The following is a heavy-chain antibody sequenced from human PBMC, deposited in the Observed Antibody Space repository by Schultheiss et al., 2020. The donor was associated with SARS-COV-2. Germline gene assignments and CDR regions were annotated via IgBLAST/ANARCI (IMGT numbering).Heavy chain of an antibody. J-gene: IGHJ1*01. D-gene: IGHD6-19*01. CDR2: IYYSGST. Sequence: SETLSLTCSVSGGSVSSSQWSWIRQSPGKGLEWIGYIYYSGSTNYNPSLKSRVTMSVDTSKNQFSLKLSSVTAADTAVYYCATGGGGWPEYFQHWGQGTLVTVSS. CDR1: GGSVSSSQ. CDR3: ATGGGGWPEYFQH. V-gene: IGHV4-59*02.